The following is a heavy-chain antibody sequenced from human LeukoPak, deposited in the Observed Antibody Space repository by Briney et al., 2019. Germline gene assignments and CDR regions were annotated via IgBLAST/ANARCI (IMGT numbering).Heavy chain of an antibody. J-gene: IGHJ4*02. Sequence: GGSLRLSCAASGFTFSSYSMNWVRQAPGKGLEWVSSVSSSSSYIYYADSVKGRFTISRDNAKDSLYLQMNSLRAEDTAVYYCASPGYSKGFDYWGQGTLVTVSS. V-gene: IGHV3-21*01. D-gene: IGHD4-11*01. CDR3: ASPGYSKGFDY. CDR2: VSSSSSYI. CDR1: GFTFSSYS.